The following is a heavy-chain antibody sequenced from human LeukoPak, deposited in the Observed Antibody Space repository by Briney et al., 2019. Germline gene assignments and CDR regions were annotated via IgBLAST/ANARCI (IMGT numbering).Heavy chain of an antibody. CDR1: GGTFSSYA. V-gene: IGHV1-69*04. CDR3: ARNPADGHNHPFGY. J-gene: IGHJ4*02. D-gene: IGHD5-24*01. Sequence: GSSVKVSCKASGGTFSSYAISWVRQAPGQGLEWMGRIIPILGIANYAQKFQGRVTITADKSTSTAYMELSSLRSEDTAVYYRARNPADGHNHPFGYWGQGTLVTVSS. CDR2: IIPILGIA.